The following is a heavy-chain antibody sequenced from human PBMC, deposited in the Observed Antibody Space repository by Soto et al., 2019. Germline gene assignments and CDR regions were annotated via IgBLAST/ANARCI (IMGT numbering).Heavy chain of an antibody. CDR1: GYTFTSYG. CDR2: ISPLKGRT. D-gene: IGHD4-17*01. Sequence: QVRLVHSGPDLKRPGASMKVSCKASGYTFTSYGISWVRQAPGQGLEWMPWISPLKGRTQYSQKAQGRVTLSTDTSSNTAYMERTTLRVDDTAVYYCAREYGDRPEYFKHWGQGTLVTVS. V-gene: IGHV1-18*04. CDR3: AREYGDRPEYFKH. J-gene: IGHJ1*01.